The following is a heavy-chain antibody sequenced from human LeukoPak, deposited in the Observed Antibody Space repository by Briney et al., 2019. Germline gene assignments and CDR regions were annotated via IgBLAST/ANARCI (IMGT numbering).Heavy chain of an antibody. Sequence: PGGSLRLSCAASGFTSSDYYMSWIRQAPGKGLGWVTYISSSCSTIYYADSVKGRFTISRDNAKNSLYLQMNSLRAEDTAVYYCARGQRYYDNSGYPLFDYWGQGTLVTVSS. CDR1: GFTSSDYY. D-gene: IGHD3-22*01. CDR3: ARGQRYYDNSGYPLFDY. V-gene: IGHV3-11*01. CDR2: ISSSCSTI. J-gene: IGHJ4*02.